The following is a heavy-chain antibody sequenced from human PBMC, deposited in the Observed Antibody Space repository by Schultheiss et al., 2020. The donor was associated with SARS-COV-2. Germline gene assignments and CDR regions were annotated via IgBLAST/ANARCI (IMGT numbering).Heavy chain of an antibody. CDR1: GFTVSSNY. CDR2: IYSCGST. J-gene: IGHJ6*02. Sequence: GESLKISCAASGFTVSSNYMSWVRQAPGKGLEWVSVIYSCGSTYYADSVKGRFTISRDNSKNTLYLQMNSLRAEDTAVYYCARVESSSPYYYYGMDVWGQGTTVTVSS. V-gene: IGHV3-66*03. CDR3: ARVESSSPYYYYGMDV. D-gene: IGHD6-6*01.